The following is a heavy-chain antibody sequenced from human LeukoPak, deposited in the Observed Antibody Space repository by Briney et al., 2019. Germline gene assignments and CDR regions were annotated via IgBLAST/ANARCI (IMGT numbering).Heavy chain of an antibody. J-gene: IGHJ4*02. CDR1: GGSISNYY. V-gene: IGHV4-4*07. CDR3: ARGRWNTGMVSPYYFDY. Sequence: SETLCLTCTVSGGSISNYYWSWIRQPAGKGLEWIGRTHTSGSTNYNPSLKSRLTMSVDTSKNQFSLKLSSVTAADTAVYYCARGRWNTGMVSPYYFDYWGQGPLVTVCS. D-gene: IGHD5-18*01. CDR2: THTSGST.